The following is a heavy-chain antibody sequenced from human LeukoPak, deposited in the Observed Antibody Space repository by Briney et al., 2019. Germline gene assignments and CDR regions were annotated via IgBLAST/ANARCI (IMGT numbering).Heavy chain of an antibody. D-gene: IGHD3-22*01. V-gene: IGHV3-30-3*01. Sequence: GGSLRLSCAASRFTFSSYAMHWVRQAPGKGLEWVAVISYDGSNKYYADSVKGRFTISRDNSKNTLYLQMNSLRAEDTALYYCARVPRDYDSSGYRYFDYWGQGTLVTISS. CDR3: ARVPRDYDSSGYRYFDY. CDR1: RFTFSSYA. J-gene: IGHJ4*02. CDR2: ISYDGSNK.